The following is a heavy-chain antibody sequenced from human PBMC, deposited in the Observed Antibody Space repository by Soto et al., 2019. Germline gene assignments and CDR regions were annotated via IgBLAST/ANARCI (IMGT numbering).Heavy chain of an antibody. D-gene: IGHD3-3*01. J-gene: IGHJ6*02. Sequence: GGSLRLSCAASGFTFSSYWISWVRQAPGKGLEWVANIKQDGSEKYYVDSVKGRFTISRDNAKNSLYLQMNSLRAEDTAVYYCASGGYYDYYYGMDVWGQGTTVTVSS. CDR1: GFTFSSYW. V-gene: IGHV3-7*01. CDR2: IKQDGSEK. CDR3: ASGGYYDYYYGMDV.